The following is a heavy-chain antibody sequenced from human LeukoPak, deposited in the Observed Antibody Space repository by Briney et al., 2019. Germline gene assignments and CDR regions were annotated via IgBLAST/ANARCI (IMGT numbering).Heavy chain of an antibody. D-gene: IGHD3-16*01. CDR1: GGSFSGYY. J-gene: IGHJ3*02. CDR2: INHSGST. Sequence: SETLSLTCAVYGGSFSGYYWSWIRQPPGKGLEWIGEINHSGSTNYNPSLKSRVTISVDTSKNQFSLKLSSVTAADTAVYYCARMHNDYVWGRSSAFDIWGQGTMVTVSS. V-gene: IGHV4-34*01. CDR3: ARMHNDYVWGRSSAFDI.